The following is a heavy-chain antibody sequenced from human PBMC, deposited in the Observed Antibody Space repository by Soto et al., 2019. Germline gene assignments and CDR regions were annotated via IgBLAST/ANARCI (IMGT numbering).Heavy chain of an antibody. J-gene: IGHJ4*02. D-gene: IGHD6-19*01. V-gene: IGHV3-15*01. CDR1: GFTFSNAW. CDR3: TTDVSGWYGGDY. CDR2: IKSKTDGGTT. Sequence: GGSLRLSCAASGFTFSNAWMSWVRQAPGKGLEWVGRIKSKTDGGTTDYAAPVKGRFTISRDDSKNTLYLQMNSLKTEDTAVYYCTTDVSGWYGGDYWGQGTLVTVSS.